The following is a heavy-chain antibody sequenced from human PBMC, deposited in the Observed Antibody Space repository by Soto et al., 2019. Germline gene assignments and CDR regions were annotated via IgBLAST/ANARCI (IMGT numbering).Heavy chain of an antibody. Sequence: GGSLRLSCAASGFTFSSYAMHWVRQAPGKGLEWVAVISYNGSNKYYADSVKGRFTISRDSSKNTLYLQMNSLRAEDTAVYYCARGKVNIVGATSADYWGHGTLVTVSS. CDR2: ISYNGSNK. J-gene: IGHJ4*01. CDR1: GFTFSSYA. D-gene: IGHD1-26*01. V-gene: IGHV3-30-3*01. CDR3: ARGKVNIVGATSADY.